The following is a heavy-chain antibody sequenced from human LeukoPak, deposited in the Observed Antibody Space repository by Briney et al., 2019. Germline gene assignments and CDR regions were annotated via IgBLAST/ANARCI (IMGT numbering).Heavy chain of an antibody. V-gene: IGHV1-18*01. Sequence: ASVKVSCKASGYTFTSYGISWVRQAPGQGLEWMGWISAYNGNTNYAQKLQGRVTMTTDTSTSTAYMELRSLRSDDTAVYYCARDQAPYYYDSSGYRFDYWGQGTLVTVSS. D-gene: IGHD3-22*01. CDR1: GYTFTSYG. J-gene: IGHJ4*02. CDR3: ARDQAPYYYDSSGYRFDY. CDR2: ISAYNGNT.